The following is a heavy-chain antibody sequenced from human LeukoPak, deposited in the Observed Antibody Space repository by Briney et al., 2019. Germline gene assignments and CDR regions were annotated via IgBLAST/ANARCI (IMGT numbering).Heavy chain of an antibody. J-gene: IGHJ4*02. CDR2: IHYSGST. D-gene: IGHD2-21*02. V-gene: IGHV4-59*01. Sequence: SETLSLTCTVSRGSISGYYWSWIRQPPGKRLEWISYIHYSGSTTYNPSLKRRVIISLDTSKNQFSLKLSSVAAADTAVYYCARYGYCGGDRCFYDYWGQGTLVTVSS. CDR3: ARYGYCGGDRCFYDY. CDR1: RGSISGYY.